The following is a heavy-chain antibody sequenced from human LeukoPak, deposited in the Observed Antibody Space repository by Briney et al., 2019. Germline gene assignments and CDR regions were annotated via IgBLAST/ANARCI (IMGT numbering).Heavy chain of an antibody. CDR3: ARDCSGGSCYFANWFDP. CDR2: IIPILGIA. J-gene: IGHJ5*02. Sequence: GASVKVSCKASGGTFSSYAISWVRQAPGQGLEWMGRIIPILGIANYAQKFQGRVTITADKSTSTAYMELSSLRSEDTAVYYCARDCSGGSCYFANWFDPWGQGTLVTVSS. D-gene: IGHD2-15*01. CDR1: GGTFSSYA. V-gene: IGHV1-69*04.